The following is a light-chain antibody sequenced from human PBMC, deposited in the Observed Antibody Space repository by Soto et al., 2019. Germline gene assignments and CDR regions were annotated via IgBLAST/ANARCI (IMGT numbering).Light chain of an antibody. CDR1: QDMRND. V-gene: IGKV1-17*01. Sequence: DIQMTQSPSSLSASIGDRVTITCRASQDMRNDLGWFQQRPGKPPKRLVYAASTLQNGDPSRFSGSRSGTEFSLTINSLQPEDFGTYYCLQHHSFPYPFGQGTNLEIK. J-gene: IGKJ2*01. CDR2: AAS. CDR3: LQHHSFPYP.